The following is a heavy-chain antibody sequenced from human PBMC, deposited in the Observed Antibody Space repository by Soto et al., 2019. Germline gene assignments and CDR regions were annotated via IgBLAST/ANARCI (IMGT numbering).Heavy chain of an antibody. Sequence: QVQLVESGGGVVQPGRSLRLSCVVSGFTFNRYAMHWVRQAPGKGLEWVALISFDGNSKYYADSVKGRFTVSRDNSDNTVFLQMNSLRAEDTAVYYWGRDLEFRYGNFGDSTLDVWGQGTTVTVSS. J-gene: IGHJ6*02. CDR3: GRDLEFRYGNFGDSTLDV. V-gene: IGHV3-30-3*01. CDR2: ISFDGNSK. CDR1: GFTFNRYA. D-gene: IGHD5-18*01.